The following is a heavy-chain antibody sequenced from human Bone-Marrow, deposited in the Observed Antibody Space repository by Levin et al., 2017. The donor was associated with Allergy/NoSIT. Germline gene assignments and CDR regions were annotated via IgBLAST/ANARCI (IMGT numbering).Heavy chain of an antibody. D-gene: IGHD2-2*01. CDR2: IWYDGSNK. Sequence: GESLKISCAASGFTFSSYGMHWVRQAPGKGLEWVAVIWYDGSNKYYADSVKGRFTISRDNSKNTLYLQMNSLRAEDTAVYYCASSTSRGYGMDVWGQGTTVTVSS. CDR1: GFTFSSYG. J-gene: IGHJ6*02. V-gene: IGHV3-33*01. CDR3: ASSTSRGYGMDV.